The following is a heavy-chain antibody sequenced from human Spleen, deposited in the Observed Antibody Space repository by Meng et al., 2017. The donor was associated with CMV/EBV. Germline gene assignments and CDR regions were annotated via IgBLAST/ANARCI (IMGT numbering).Heavy chain of an antibody. Sequence: GESLKISCAASGFTFSSYAMSWVRQAPGKGLEWVSAISGSGGSTYYADSVKGRFTIPRDNAKNSLFLQMSSLRAEDTAMYYCARAGLGYCSVTSCYNDYWGQGTLVTVSS. J-gene: IGHJ4*02. D-gene: IGHD2-2*02. CDR3: ARAGLGYCSVTSCYNDY. CDR1: GFTFSSYA. CDR2: ISGSGGST. V-gene: IGHV3-23*01.